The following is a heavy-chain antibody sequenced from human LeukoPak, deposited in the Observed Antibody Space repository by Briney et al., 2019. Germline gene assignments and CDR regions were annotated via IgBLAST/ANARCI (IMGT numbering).Heavy chain of an antibody. V-gene: IGHV4-34*01. J-gene: IGHJ5*02. CDR2: INHRGST. D-gene: IGHD5-18*01. Sequence: SETLSLTCAVYGGSFSGYYWSWIRQPPGKGLEWIGEINHRGSTNYNPSLKSRVTISVDTSKNQFSLRLSSVTAADTAMYYCAPRGDIEHSYGYGKWFDPWGQGTRVTVSS. CDR1: GGSFSGYY. CDR3: APRGDIEHSYGYGKWFDP.